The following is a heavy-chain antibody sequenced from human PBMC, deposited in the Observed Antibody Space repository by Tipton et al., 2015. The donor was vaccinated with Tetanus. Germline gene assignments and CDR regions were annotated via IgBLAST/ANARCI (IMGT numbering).Heavy chain of an antibody. CDR3: ARDVTTRVGEYFDP. CDR2: INPNSGDT. V-gene: IGHV1-2*02. J-gene: IGHJ5*02. D-gene: IGHD4-17*01. CDR1: GFTFTGYY. Sequence: QLVQSGPEVKKPGASVKVSCKASGFTFTGYYIHWVRQAPGQGLEWMGWINPNSGDTDYAQKFQGRVTMTRDTSITTAYLELSRLRSDDTAVYYCARDVTTRVGEYFDPWGQGTLVTVSS.